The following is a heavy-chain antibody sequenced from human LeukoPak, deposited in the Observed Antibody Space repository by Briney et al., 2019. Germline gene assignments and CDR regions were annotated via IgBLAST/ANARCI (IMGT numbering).Heavy chain of an antibody. V-gene: IGHV4-59*11. D-gene: IGHD6-13*01. CDR3: ARDADAEYSSSWYLGMDV. CDR2: IYYSGST. Sequence: TPSQTLSLTCTVSGGSISSHYWSWIRQPPGKGLEWIGYIYYSGSTNYNPSLKSRVTISVDTSKNQFSLKLSSVTAADTAVYYCARDADAEYSSSWYLGMDVWGKGTTVTVSS. J-gene: IGHJ6*04. CDR1: GGSISSHY.